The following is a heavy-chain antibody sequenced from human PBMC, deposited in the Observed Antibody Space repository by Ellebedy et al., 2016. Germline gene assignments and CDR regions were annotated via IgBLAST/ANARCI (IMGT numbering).Heavy chain of an antibody. CDR3: TRDGREWSRDY. Sequence: GESLKISXAASGFPFSLAGMTWIRQAPGKGLEWVGTIVNTGRETYYADPLKGRFTISRDNAMNSVYLQMYSLTVEDTGVYFCTRDGREWSRDYWGQGALVTVSS. D-gene: IGHD3-3*01. CDR1: GFPFSLAG. V-gene: IGHV3-21*06. CDR2: IVNTGRET. J-gene: IGHJ4*02.